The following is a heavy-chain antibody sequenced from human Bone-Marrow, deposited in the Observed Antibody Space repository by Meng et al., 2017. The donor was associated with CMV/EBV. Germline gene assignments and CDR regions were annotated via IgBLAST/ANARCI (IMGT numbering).Heavy chain of an antibody. Sequence: QTPLKAVGPALVNPTPTLPRTCPFFGFSFSTSGVGVGWIRQPPGKALEWLALIYWDDYKRYSPSLKSRLTITKDTSKNQVVLTMTNMDPVDTATYYCAHITPRPGWIAYWGQGTLVTVSS. CDR2: IYWDDYK. V-gene: IGHV2-5*02. CDR1: GFSFSTSGVG. CDR3: AHITPRPGWIAY. D-gene: IGHD6-6*01. J-gene: IGHJ4*02.